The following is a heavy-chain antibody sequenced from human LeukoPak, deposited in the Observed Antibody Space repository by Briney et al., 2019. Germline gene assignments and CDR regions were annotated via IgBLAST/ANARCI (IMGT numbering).Heavy chain of an antibody. Sequence: GGSLRLSRAASGFTFSSYAMNWVRQAPGKGLEWVSRISGSGDRTYHADSVKGRFTISRDNSRNMLYLQMNSLRAEDTAIYYCVEIAAAAPFDCWGQGTLVTVSS. CDR3: VEIAAAAPFDC. V-gene: IGHV3-23*01. CDR1: GFTFSSYA. D-gene: IGHD6-13*01. J-gene: IGHJ4*02. CDR2: ISGSGDRT.